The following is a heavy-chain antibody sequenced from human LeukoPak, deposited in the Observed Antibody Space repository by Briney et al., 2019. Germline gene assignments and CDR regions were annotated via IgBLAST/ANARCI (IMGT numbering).Heavy chain of an antibody. CDR3: ARRGVVIRVILVGFHKEAYYFGS. Sequence: GGSLRLSCAASGYTFSSHGLTWVRQAPGKGLEWVSTINRAGDNTYYAESVKGRFTISRDNPKNTLYLQMHSLRAEDTAVYFCARRGVVIRVILVGFHKEAYYFGSWGQGALVTVS. CDR2: INRAGDNT. V-gene: IGHV3-23*01. CDR1: GYTFSSHG. D-gene: IGHD3-22*01. J-gene: IGHJ4*02.